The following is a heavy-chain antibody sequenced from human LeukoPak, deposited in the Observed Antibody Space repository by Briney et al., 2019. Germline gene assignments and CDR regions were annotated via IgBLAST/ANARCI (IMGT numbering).Heavy chain of an antibody. V-gene: IGHV1-18*01. J-gene: IGHJ4*02. D-gene: IGHD1-26*01. CDR1: GYTFTTYG. Sequence: GASVTVSCKASGYTFTTYGINWVRQTPGQGLEWMGWISAYNGHPNYPQKLQGRVTMTTDTSTSTAYMELRSLRSDDTAVFFCARGSESYSYFDSWGQGTLVSVSS. CDR2: ISAYNGHP. CDR3: ARGSESYSYFDS.